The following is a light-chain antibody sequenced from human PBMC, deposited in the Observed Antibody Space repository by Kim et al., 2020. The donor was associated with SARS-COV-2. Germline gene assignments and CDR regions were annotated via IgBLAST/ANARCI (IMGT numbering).Light chain of an antibody. CDR3: QSYDSSLSGVV. V-gene: IGLV1-40*01. CDR2: GNS. CDR1: SSNIGAGYN. Sequence: QRVTLSGTGSSSNIGAGYNVHWYQQLPGTAPKLLIYGNSNRPSGVPDRFSGSKSGTSASLAITGLQAEDEADYYCQSYDSSLSGVVFGGGTQLTVL. J-gene: IGLJ2*01.